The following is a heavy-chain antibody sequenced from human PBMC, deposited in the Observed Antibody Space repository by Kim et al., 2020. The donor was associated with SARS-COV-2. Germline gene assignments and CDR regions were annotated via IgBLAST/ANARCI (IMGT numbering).Heavy chain of an antibody. D-gene: IGHD2-2*01. V-gene: IGHV3-30*04. CDR2: ISYDGSNK. CDR1: GFTFSSYA. CDR3: ARPYELSSGSSTIYYYYGMDV. Sequence: GGSLRLSCAASGFTFSSYAMHWVRQAPGKGLEWVAVISYDGSNKYYADSVKGRFTISRDNSKNTLYLQMNSLRAEDTAVYYCARPYELSSGSSTIYYYYGMDVWGQGTTVTVSS. J-gene: IGHJ6*02.